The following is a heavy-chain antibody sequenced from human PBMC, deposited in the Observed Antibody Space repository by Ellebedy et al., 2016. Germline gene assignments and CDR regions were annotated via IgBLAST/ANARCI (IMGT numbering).Heavy chain of an antibody. CDR1: GYTFTTYG. Sequence: ASVKVSCKASGYTFTTYGMNWVRQAPGQGLEWMGWINTNTGNPTYAQGFTGRFVFSLDTSVSTAYLQINSLKAEDTAVYYCARVDYSSGWLWYFDLWGRGTLVTVSS. CDR2: INTNTGNP. CDR3: ARVDYSSGWLWYFDL. J-gene: IGHJ2*01. V-gene: IGHV7-4-1*02. D-gene: IGHD6-19*01.